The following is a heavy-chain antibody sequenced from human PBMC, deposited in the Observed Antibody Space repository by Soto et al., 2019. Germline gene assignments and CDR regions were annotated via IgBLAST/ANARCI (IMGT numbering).Heavy chain of an antibody. V-gene: IGHV1-2*02. Sequence: ASVKVSCKASGYTFTAYYIHWVRQAPGQGLEWVGWINPNTGGTDYAQKFQGRVTMTRDTSINTAYMQLSSLRSDDTAVYYCARDRPPDYWGQGTLVTVS. CDR2: INPNTGGT. CDR3: ARDRPPDY. CDR1: GYTFTAYY. J-gene: IGHJ4*02.